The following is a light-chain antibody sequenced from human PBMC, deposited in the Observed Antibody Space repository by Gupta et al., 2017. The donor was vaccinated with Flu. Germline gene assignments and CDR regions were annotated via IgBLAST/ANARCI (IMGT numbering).Light chain of an antibody. V-gene: IGKV3-15*01. CDR1: QSISSN. J-gene: IGKJ4*01. CDR3: QQYNNWPPIT. Sequence: ATLSVSPGERATRSCRASQSISSNLAWYKQKPGQGPRLLMYGASTREAGIPASFSGSGYGTEFTLTISSRQSEDFAVYYCQQYNNWPPITFGRGTKVENK. CDR2: GAS.